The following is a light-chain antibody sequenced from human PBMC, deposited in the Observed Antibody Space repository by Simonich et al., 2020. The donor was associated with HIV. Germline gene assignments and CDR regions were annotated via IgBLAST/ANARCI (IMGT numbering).Light chain of an antibody. J-gene: IGLJ1*01. CDR3: QAWDSSLYV. V-gene: IGLV3-1*01. CDR2: QDN. Sequence: SYELTQPPSVSVSPGQTASITCSGEKLGDKFACWYQQKPGQSPVLVIYQDNKRPSGIPGRFSGSNSGNTATLTISGTQAMDEADYYCQAWDSSLYVFGTGTKVTVL. CDR1: KLGDKF.